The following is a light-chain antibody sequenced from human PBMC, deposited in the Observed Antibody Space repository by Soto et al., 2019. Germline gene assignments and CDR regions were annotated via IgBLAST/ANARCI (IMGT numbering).Light chain of an antibody. CDR1: QDIDNY. V-gene: IGKV1-33*01. CDR2: DAS. CDR3: QLYGKLPPYT. Sequence: DIQMTQSPSSLSASVGDRVTITCQASQDIDNYLNWYQQKPGQAPKLLIYDASNLETGFPSRFSGRGSGTDFTFTISSLQPEDVATYYCQLYGKLPPYTFGQGTKLELK. J-gene: IGKJ2*01.